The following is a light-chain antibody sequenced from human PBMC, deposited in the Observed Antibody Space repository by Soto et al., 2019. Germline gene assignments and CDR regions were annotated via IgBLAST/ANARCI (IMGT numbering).Light chain of an antibody. CDR1: QSVRSSS. CDR2: DAS. CDR3: QQRSNWPIT. J-gene: IGKJ5*01. Sequence: EVVLTQSPGTLSLSPGERATLSATASQSVRSSSFAWYQQKPGQAPRLLIYDASNRATGIPARFSGSGSGTDFTLTISRLEPEDFAVYYCQQRSNWPITFGQGTRLEIK. V-gene: IGKV3D-20*02.